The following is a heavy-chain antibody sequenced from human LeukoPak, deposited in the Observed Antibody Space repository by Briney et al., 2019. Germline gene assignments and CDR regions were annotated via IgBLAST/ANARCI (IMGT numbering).Heavy chain of an antibody. CDR1: GFSVTNNY. J-gene: IGHJ4*02. V-gene: IGHV3-53*01. Sequence: PGGSLRLSCAVSGFSVTNNYMSWVRQVPGKGLEWVSVFYVGGATYYADSVKGRFTTSRDNSENTLYLQMKSLRAEDTAVYYCARGDGYNFFDYWGQGTLVTVSS. CDR2: FYVGGAT. CDR3: ARGDGYNFFDY. D-gene: IGHD5-24*01.